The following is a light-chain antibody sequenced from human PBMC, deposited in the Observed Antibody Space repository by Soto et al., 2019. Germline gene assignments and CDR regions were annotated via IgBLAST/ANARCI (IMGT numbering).Light chain of an antibody. J-gene: IGLJ1*01. CDR2: DVS. CDR3: SSYTSSSTYV. CDR1: STDVGGYNY. V-gene: IGLV2-14*01. Sequence: QSALTQPASVSGSPGQSIALSCTGTSTDVGGYNYVSWYQQHPGKAPKLMIYDVSNRPSGVSDGFSGSKSGNTASLTISGLQAEDEADYYCSSYTSSSTYVFGTGTKLTVL.